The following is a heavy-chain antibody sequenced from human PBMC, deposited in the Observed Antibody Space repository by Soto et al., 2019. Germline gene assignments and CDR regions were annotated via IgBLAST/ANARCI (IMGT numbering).Heavy chain of an antibody. CDR2: IYSDDYT. V-gene: IGHV3-66*01. CDR3: AKRRFCPITTCFDY. J-gene: IGHJ4*01. CDR1: GFTVRSSY. Sequence: PGGSLRLSCAASGFTVRSSYMSWVRQVPGKGLEWVSIIYSDDYTYYAASVKGRFTISRDNSRNTLYLQMSSLRAEDTFVFYCAKRRFCPITTCFDYWGQGTLVTVSS. D-gene: IGHD5-12*01.